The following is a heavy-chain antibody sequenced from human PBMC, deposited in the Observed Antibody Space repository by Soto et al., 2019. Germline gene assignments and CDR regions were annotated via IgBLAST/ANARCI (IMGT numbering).Heavy chain of an antibody. CDR2: ISAYNGNT. J-gene: IGHJ5*02. V-gene: IGHV1-18*01. D-gene: IGHD4-17*01. CDR3: ARDWRWDYGGNHGWFDP. Sequence: GASVKVSCKASGYTFTSYGISWVRQAPGQGLEWMGWISAYNGNTNYAQKLQGRVTMTTDTSTSTAYMELRSLRSDDTAVYYCARDWRWDYGGNHGWFDPWGQGTLVTVSS. CDR1: GYTFTSYG.